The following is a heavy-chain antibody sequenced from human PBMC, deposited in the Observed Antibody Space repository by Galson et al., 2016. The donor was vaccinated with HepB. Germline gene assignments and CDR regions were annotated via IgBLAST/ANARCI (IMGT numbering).Heavy chain of an antibody. J-gene: IGHJ4*02. CDR2: ISHDGSNE. Sequence: LSLTCAVSSGSTSNRNWWSWVRQPPGKGLEWVAVISHDGSNEHSADSVKGRFTVSRDNSKNTVYLQMNSLRAEDTAVYYCAKGTSHYDILTGVDYWGQGTLVTVSS. V-gene: IGHV3-30*18. D-gene: IGHD3-9*01. CDR3: AKGTSHYDILTGVDY. CDR1: SGSTSNRNW.